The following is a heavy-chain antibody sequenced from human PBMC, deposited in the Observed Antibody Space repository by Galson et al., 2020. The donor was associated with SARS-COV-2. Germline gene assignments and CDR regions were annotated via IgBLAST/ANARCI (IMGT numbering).Heavy chain of an antibody. Sequence: GGSLRLSCAASGFTFSSYSMNWVRQAPGMGLEWVSYISSSSSTIYYADSVKGRFTISRDNAKNSLYLQMNSLRAEDTAVYYCASQSEVLLWFGELLHAFDIWGQGTMVTVSS. CDR3: ASQSEVLLWFGELLHAFDI. CDR1: GFTFSSYS. J-gene: IGHJ3*02. D-gene: IGHD3-10*01. V-gene: IGHV3-48*01. CDR2: ISSSSSTI.